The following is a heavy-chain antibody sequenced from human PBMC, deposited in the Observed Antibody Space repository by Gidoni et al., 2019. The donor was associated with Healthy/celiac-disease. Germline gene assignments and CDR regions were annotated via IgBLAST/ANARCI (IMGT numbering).Heavy chain of an antibody. CDR2: ISYDGSNK. Sequence: QVQLVESGGGVVQPGRSLRLSCAAPGFPFSSYAMHWVRQAPGKGLEWGAVISYDGSNKYYADSVKGRFTISRDNSKNTLYLQMNSLRAEDTAVYYCARGNLGGLVEPLFDYWGQGTLVTVSS. CDR1: GFPFSSYA. D-gene: IGHD6-6*01. V-gene: IGHV3-30*04. J-gene: IGHJ4*02. CDR3: ARGNLGGLVEPLFDY.